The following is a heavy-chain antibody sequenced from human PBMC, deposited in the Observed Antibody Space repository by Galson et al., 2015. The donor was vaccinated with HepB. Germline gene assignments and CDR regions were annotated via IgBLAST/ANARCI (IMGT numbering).Heavy chain of an antibody. D-gene: IGHD2-15*01. CDR2: INPSGGST. Sequence: SVKVSCKASGYTFASYYMHWVRQAPGQGLEWMGIINPSGGSTSYAQKFQGRVTMTRDTSTSTVYMELSSLRSEDTAVYYCARDAFYCSGGSCYGGAAFDIWGQGTMVTVSS. CDR3: ARDAFYCSGGSCYGGAAFDI. J-gene: IGHJ3*02. V-gene: IGHV1-46*03. CDR1: GYTFASYY.